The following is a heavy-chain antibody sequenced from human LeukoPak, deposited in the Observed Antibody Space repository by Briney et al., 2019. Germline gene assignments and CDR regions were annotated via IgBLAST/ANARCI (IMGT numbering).Heavy chain of an antibody. J-gene: IGHJ6*02. V-gene: IGHV4-59*01. D-gene: IGHD3-16*01. Sequence: SETLSLTCSVSGGSIGSYHWSWIRQPPGKGLEWIGHVHYTWNTKYNPSLTGRVSISLDRSKNQFSLSLSSLTAADTAVYYCARVGSKGGMDVWGQGTTVIVSS. CDR1: GGSIGSYH. CDR3: ARVGSKGGMDV. CDR2: VHYTWNT.